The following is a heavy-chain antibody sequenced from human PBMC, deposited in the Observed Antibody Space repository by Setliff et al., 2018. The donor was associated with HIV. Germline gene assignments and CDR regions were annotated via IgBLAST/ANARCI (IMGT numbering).Heavy chain of an antibody. CDR3: ARDRHSSGLGSYGP. Sequence: SETLSLTCTISGGSFGVYRWSWIRQSAGRGREWIGRIDSSGTTDYKPSPKGRVAISVDTSRNQFSLRVTSVTAADTAVYFCARDRHSSGLGSYGPWGPGILVTVSS. CDR2: IDSSGTT. D-gene: IGHD3-10*01. V-gene: IGHV4-4*07. J-gene: IGHJ5*02. CDR1: GGSFGVYR.